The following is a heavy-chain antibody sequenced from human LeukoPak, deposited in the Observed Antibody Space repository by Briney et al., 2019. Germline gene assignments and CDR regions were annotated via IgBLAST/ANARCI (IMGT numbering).Heavy chain of an antibody. V-gene: IGHV3-21*01. D-gene: IGHD3-9*01. CDR2: ITSCGDYI. J-gene: IGHJ4*02. Sequence: GGALGHSCASSGFTFNTFNMNWVRHAPGKGLEWVASITSCGDYIYYADSVKGRFTTSRDNPKNSLSLQLNSLRVEETAVYYCARGHYDVLAASYKWTPDYWGQGTLVTVSS. CDR3: ARGHYDVLAASYKWTPDY. CDR1: GFTFNTFN.